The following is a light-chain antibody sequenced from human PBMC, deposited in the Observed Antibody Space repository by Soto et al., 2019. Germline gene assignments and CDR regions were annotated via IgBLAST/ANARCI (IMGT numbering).Light chain of an antibody. CDR2: DAS. J-gene: IGKJ4*01. V-gene: IGKV3-11*01. CDR3: QQYNNWPLT. CDR1: QSVTNY. Sequence: EIFLTQSPDTLSLSPGERATLTCRASQSVTNYIAWYQQRPGQAPRLLIYDASNRATGVPARFSGSRSGTDFTLTINSLQSEDFAVYFCQQYNNWPLTFGGGTKVDIK.